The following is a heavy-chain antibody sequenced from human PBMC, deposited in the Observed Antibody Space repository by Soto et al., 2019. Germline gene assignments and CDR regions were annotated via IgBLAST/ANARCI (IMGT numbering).Heavy chain of an antibody. J-gene: IGHJ5*02. CDR3: ARVVGALDP. CDR1: GGSFSGYY. V-gene: IGHV4-34*01. D-gene: IGHD1-26*01. CDR2: INHSGST. Sequence: SETLSLTCAVYGGSFSGYYWSWIRQPPGKGLEWIGEINHSGSTNYNPSLKSRVTISVDTSKNQFSLKLSSVTAADTAVYYCARVVGALDPWGQGTLVTVSS.